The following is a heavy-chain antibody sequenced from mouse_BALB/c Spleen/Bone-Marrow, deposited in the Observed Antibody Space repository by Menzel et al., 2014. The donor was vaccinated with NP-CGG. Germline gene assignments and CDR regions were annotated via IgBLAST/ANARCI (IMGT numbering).Heavy chain of an antibody. CDR1: GFTFTDYY. J-gene: IGHJ4*01. Sequence: EVKVVESGGGLVQPGGSLRLSCATSGFTFTDYYMSWVRQPPGKALEWLGFIRNKANGYTTEYSASVKGRFTISRDNSQSILYLQMNTLRAEGSGTYYCARWLLRAMDYWGQGTSVTVSS. V-gene: IGHV7-3*02. CDR3: ARWLLRAMDY. CDR2: IRNKANGYTT. D-gene: IGHD2-3*01.